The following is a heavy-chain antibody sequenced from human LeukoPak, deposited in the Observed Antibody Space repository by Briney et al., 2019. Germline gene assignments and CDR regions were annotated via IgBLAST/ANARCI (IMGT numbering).Heavy chain of an antibody. V-gene: IGHV4-59*01. CDR3: ARANTDAFDI. CDR2: IYYSGST. J-gene: IGHJ3*02. CDR1: GGSISSYY. Sequence: SETLSLTCTVSGGSISSYYWSWIRQPPGKGLEWIGYIYYSGSTNYNPSLKSRVTISVDTSKNQFSLKLSSVTAADTAVYYCARANTDAFDIWGQGTMVTVSS.